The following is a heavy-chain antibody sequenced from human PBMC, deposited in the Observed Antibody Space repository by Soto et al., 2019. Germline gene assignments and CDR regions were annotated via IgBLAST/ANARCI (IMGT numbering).Heavy chain of an antibody. Sequence: GPSVKVSCKASGYTFTSYAMHWVRQAPGQRLEWMGWINAGNGNTKYSQKFQGRVTITRDTSASTAYMELSSLRSEDTAVYYCARDSSSWNPSYYFDYWGQGTLVTVSS. CDR2: INAGNGNT. J-gene: IGHJ4*02. D-gene: IGHD6-13*01. CDR1: GYTFTSYA. V-gene: IGHV1-3*01. CDR3: ARDSSSWNPSYYFDY.